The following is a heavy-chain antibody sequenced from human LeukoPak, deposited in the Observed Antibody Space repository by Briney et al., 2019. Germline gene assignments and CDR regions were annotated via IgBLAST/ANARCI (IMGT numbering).Heavy chain of an antibody. CDR3: ASGLVGATTDY. CDR2: IYTSGST. Sequence: SETLSLTCTVSGGSISSGSYYWRWIRQPAGNGLEWIGRIYTSGSTNYNPSLKSRVTISVDTSKNQFSLKLSSVTAADTAVYYCASGLVGATTDYWGQGTLVTVSS. CDR1: GGSISSGSYY. V-gene: IGHV4-61*02. D-gene: IGHD1-26*01. J-gene: IGHJ4*02.